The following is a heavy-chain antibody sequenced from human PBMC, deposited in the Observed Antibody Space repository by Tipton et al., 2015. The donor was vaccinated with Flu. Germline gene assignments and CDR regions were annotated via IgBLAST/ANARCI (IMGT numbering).Heavy chain of an antibody. Sequence: QSGAEVKKPGESLKISCKGSGYSFTNYWIGWVRQMPGKGLEWMGIIYPNDSDTRYSPSFQGQVTISVDKSISTAYLQWSSLRASDTAMYYCARQDCSSSTCYIDYWGQGTLVTVSS. CDR2: IYPNDSDT. V-gene: IGHV5-51*01. CDR1: GYSFTNYW. CDR3: ARQDCSSSTCYIDY. D-gene: IGHD2-2*02. J-gene: IGHJ4*02.